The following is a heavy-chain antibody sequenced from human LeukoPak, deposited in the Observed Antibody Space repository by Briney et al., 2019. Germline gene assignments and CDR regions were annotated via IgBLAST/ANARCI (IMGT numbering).Heavy chain of an antibody. CDR3: ARGPSIAARYDAFDI. V-gene: IGHV3-48*03. CDR1: EFTFTSYE. J-gene: IGHJ3*02. CDR2: ISSSGNTI. Sequence: GGSLRLSCAASEFTFTSYELNWVRQAPGKGLEGVSYISSSGNTIYYADSVKGRFTISRDNAKNSLYLQVISLRAEDTAVYYCARGPSIAARYDAFDIWGQGTMVTVSS. D-gene: IGHD6-6*01.